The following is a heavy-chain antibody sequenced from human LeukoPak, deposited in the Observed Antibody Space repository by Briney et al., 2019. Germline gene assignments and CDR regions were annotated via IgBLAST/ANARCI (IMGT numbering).Heavy chain of an antibody. J-gene: IGHJ4*02. V-gene: IGHV1-3*01. Sequence: ASVKVSCKASGYTFTSYAMHWVRQAPGQRLEWMGWINAGNGNTKYSQKFQGRVTITRDTSASTAYMELSSLRSEDTAVYYCARDGYDILTGYYTPLYWGQGTLVAVSS. CDR2: INAGNGNT. CDR1: GYTFTSYA. CDR3: ARDGYDILTGYYTPLY. D-gene: IGHD3-9*01.